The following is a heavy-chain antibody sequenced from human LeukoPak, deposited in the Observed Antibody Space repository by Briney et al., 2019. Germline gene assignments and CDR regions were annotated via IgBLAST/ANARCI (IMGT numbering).Heavy chain of an antibody. D-gene: IGHD6-13*01. V-gene: IGHV4-59*01. Sequence: SETLSLTCTVSGGSISSYYWSWIRQPPGKGMEWLGYIYYSGSTNYNPSLKSRVTISVDTSKNQFSLKLSSVTAADTAVYYCARVGSSSWPNYYYGMDVWGQGTTVTVSS. CDR2: IYYSGST. J-gene: IGHJ6*02. CDR3: ARVGSSSWPNYYYGMDV. CDR1: GGSISSYY.